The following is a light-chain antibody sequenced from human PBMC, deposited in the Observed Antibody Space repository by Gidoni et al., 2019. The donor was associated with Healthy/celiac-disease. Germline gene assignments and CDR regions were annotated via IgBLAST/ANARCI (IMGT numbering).Light chain of an antibody. J-gene: IGLJ3*02. CDR1: SSDVGVYNY. V-gene: IGLV2-14*03. Sequence: SALTQPASVSGSPGQSITISCTGTSSDVGVYNYVSLYQQHPGKAPKLMIYDVSNRPSGVSKRFSGSKSGNTSSLTISGLQAEDEADYYCSSYTSSSTLNWVFGGGTKLTVL. CDR3: SSYTSSSTLNWV. CDR2: DVS.